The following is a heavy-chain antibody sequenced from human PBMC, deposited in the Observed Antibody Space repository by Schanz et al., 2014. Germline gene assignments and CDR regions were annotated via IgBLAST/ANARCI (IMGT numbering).Heavy chain of an antibody. Sequence: EVQLVESGGDLVQPGRSLRLSCSASGFAFSNYAMHWVRQAPEKGLEYVSAITKDGRSAYYADSVKGRFTISRDNSKSTHYLQMSSLRVEDTAVYYCVKDAHSSSWWGGAFDIWGQGTMVTVSS. V-gene: IGHV3-64D*06. CDR2: ITKDGRSA. D-gene: IGHD6-13*01. CDR3: VKDAHSSSWWGGAFDI. CDR1: GFAFSNYA. J-gene: IGHJ3*02.